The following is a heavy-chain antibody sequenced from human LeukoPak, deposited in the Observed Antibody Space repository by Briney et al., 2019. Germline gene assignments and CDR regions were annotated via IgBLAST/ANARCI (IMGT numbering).Heavy chain of an antibody. V-gene: IGHV4-61*05. CDR1: GASISSSSYY. D-gene: IGHD2-8*01. CDR2: IYYSGST. Sequence: SETLSLTCTVSGASISSSSYYWGWIRQPPEKGLEWIGYIYYSGSTKYNPSLKSRVTMSVDTSKNQFSLNLNSVTAADTAVYYCTRVYADDTTYYYHFEYWGQGTLVTVSS. CDR3: TRVYADDTTYYYHFEY. J-gene: IGHJ4*02.